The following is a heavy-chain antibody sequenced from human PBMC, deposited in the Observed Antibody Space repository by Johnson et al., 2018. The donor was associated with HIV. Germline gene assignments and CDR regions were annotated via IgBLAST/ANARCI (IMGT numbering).Heavy chain of an antibody. CDR1: GFTFSSYG. V-gene: IGHV3-33*06. Sequence: QVQLVESGGGVVQPGRSLRLSCAASGFTFSSYGMHWVRQAPGKGLEWVAVIWYDGSNKYYADSVKGRFTISRDNSKNTLYLQMNSLRAEDTAVYYCAKDPMVATPANACDIWGQGTMVTVSS. J-gene: IGHJ3*02. D-gene: IGHD5-12*01. CDR3: AKDPMVATPANACDI. CDR2: IWYDGSNK.